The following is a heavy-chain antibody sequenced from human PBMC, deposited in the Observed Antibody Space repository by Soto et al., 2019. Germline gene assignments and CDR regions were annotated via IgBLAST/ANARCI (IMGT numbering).Heavy chain of an antibody. CDR3: ARDFVVGGPTINYYYGMDV. D-gene: IGHD1-26*01. CDR1: GFTVSSNY. Sequence: GGSLRLSCAASGFTVSSNYMSWVRQAPGKGLEWISIIYSAGNTYYSDSVKGRFTISRDNSKNTLYLQMNSLGAEDTAVYYCARDFVVGGPTINYYYGMDVWGQGTTVTVSS. V-gene: IGHV3-66*01. CDR2: IYSAGNT. J-gene: IGHJ6*02.